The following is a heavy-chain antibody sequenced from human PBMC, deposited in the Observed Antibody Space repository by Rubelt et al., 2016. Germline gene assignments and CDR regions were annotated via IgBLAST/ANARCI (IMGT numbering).Heavy chain of an antibody. V-gene: IGHV3-21*04. CDR3: AKDDELSET. D-gene: IGHD3-16*02. CDR2: ISSSSSYI. J-gene: IGHJ5*02. Sequence: GLEWVSSISSSSSYIYYADSVKGRFTISRDNSKNTLYLQMNSLRAEDTAVYYCAKDDELSETWGQGTLVTVSS.